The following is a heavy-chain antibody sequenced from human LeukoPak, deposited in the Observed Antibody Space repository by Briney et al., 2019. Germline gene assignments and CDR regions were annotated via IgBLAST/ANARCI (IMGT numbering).Heavy chain of an antibody. V-gene: IGHV3-23*01. Sequence: GGSLRLSCAASGFTFSSYAMSWVRQAPGKGLEWVSAISGSGGSTYYADSVKGRFTISRDNSKNTLYLQMNSLRAEDTAVYYCAKDGHIVVVVAATWGYFDHWGQGTLVTVSS. CDR2: ISGSGGST. D-gene: IGHD2-15*01. J-gene: IGHJ4*02. CDR1: GFTFSSYA. CDR3: AKDGHIVVVVAATWGYFDH.